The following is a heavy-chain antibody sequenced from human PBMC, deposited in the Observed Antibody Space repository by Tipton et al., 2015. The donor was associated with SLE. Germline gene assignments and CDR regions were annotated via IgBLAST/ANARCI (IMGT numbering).Heavy chain of an antibody. V-gene: IGHV4-31*03. Sequence: TLSLTCTVSGGSISSDDYYWSWIRQHPGKGLEWIGHITYSGSTYYNPSLKSRVTISVDTSKNQFSLKLTSVTAADTAMFYCASGTLEWSHEPDYWGQGTLVTVSS. J-gene: IGHJ4*02. CDR1: GGSISSDDYY. CDR2: ITYSGST. D-gene: IGHD3-3*01. CDR3: ASGTLEWSHEPDY.